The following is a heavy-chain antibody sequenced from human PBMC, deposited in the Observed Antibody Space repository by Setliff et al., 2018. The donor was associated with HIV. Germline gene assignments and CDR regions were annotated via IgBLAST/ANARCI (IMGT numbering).Heavy chain of an antibody. D-gene: IGHD3-10*01. CDR3: ARVRLYNNALDY. CDR2: IYRSGNT. CDR1: GLTVSNTY. J-gene: IGHJ4*02. Sequence: PGGSLSLSFAASGLTVSNTYMSWVRQAPGKGLEWVSLIYRSGNTYYADSVKGRFTISRDTSKNTLYLQMNSLRPEDTAVYYCARVRLYNNALDYWGQGTLVTVSS. V-gene: IGHV3-66*02.